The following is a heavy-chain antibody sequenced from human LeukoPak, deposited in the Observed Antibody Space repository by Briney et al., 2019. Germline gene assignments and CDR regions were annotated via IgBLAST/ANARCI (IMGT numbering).Heavy chain of an antibody. Sequence: GGSLRLSCVASGFTFSKNWMHWVRQAPGKGLEWVSFISSGSSDIYYADSVKGRFTISRDNAQNSLFLQMNSLRDEDTAVYSCARASCYLRNCYYYGMDVWGQGTTVTVSS. CDR2: ISSGSSDI. J-gene: IGHJ6*02. V-gene: IGHV3-48*02. CDR1: GFTFSKNW. D-gene: IGHD2-2*01. CDR3: ARASCYLRNCYYYGMDV.